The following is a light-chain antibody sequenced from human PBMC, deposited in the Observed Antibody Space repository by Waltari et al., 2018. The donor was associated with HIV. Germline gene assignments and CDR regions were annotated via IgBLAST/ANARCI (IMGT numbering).Light chain of an antibody. Sequence: QSVLTQPPSAYGTPGQRVTISCSGSTSNIGGNFVFWYQHVPGTAPKLLIYRNNQRPSGVPDRFSGSKSGTSASLAISGLRSEDEADYYCTTWDDSLSGPVFGGGTKLTVL. J-gene: IGLJ2*01. V-gene: IGLV1-47*01. CDR2: RNN. CDR1: TSNIGGNF. CDR3: TTWDDSLSGPV.